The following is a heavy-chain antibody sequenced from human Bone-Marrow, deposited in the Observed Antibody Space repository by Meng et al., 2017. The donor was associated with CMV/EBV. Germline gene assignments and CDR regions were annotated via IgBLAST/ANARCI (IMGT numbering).Heavy chain of an antibody. CDR1: GGSISSGGYY. V-gene: IGHV4-31*03. J-gene: IGHJ6*02. CDR2: IYYSGST. Sequence: LRLSCTVSGGSISSGGYYWSWIRQHPGKGLEWIGYIYYSGSTYYNPSLKSRVTISVDTSKNQFSLKLSSVTAEDTAVYYCARCFGYCSSTSCYRVDYYYYYGMDVWGQGTTVTVSS. D-gene: IGHD2-2*02. CDR3: ARCFGYCSSTSCYRVDYYYYYGMDV.